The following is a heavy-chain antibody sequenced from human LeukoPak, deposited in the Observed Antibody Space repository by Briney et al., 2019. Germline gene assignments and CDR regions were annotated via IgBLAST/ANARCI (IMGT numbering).Heavy chain of an antibody. D-gene: IGHD3-10*01. CDR3: ARVFYASGSYFDY. J-gene: IGHJ4*02. CDR1: GFTFSSYG. Sequence: PGGSLRLSCAASGFTFSSYGMHWVRQAPGKGLEWVAFIRYDGSNKYYADSVKGRFTISRDNSKNTLYLQMNSLRAEDTAVYYCARVFYASGSYFDYWGQGTLVSVSP. CDR2: IRYDGSNK. V-gene: IGHV3-30*02.